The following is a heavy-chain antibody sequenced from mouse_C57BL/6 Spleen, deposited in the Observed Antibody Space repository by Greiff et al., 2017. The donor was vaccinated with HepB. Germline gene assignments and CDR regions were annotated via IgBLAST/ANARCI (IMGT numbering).Heavy chain of an antibody. D-gene: IGHD2-3*01. J-gene: IGHJ1*03. CDR3: VRVIYDGYYVGYFDV. CDR2: IRSKSSNYAT. V-gene: IGHV10-3*01. Sequence: EVQVVESGGGLVQPKGSLKLSCAASGFTFNTYAMHWVRQAPGKGLEWVARIRSKSSNYATYYADSVKDRFTISRDDSQSMLYLQMNNLKTEDTAMYYCVRVIYDGYYVGYFDVWGTGTTVTVSS. CDR1: GFTFNTYA.